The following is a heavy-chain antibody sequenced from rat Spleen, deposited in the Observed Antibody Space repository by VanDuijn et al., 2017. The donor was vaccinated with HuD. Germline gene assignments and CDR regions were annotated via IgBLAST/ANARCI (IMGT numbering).Heavy chain of an antibody. CDR3: TRHAYYDGYYHWYFDF. D-gene: IGHD1-12*03. CDR2: ISTGGTGT. J-gene: IGHJ1*01. V-gene: IGHV5-25*01. Sequence: EVQLVESGGGLVQPGRSLKLSCAASGFTFSSFAMAWVRQTPTKGLEWVASISTGGTGTYYRDSVKGRFTVSRDNAKSTLYLQMDSLRSEDTATHYCTRHAYYDGYYHWYFDFWGPGTMVTVSS. CDR1: GFTFSSFA.